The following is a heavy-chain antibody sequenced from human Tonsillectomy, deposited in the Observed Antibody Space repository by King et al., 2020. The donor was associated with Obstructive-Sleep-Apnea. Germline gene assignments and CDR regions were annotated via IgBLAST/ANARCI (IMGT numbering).Heavy chain of an antibody. J-gene: IGHJ6*02. CDR1: EYSFSTYW. Sequence: EQLVQSGAEVKKPGESLKISCKGSEYSFSTYWIAWVRQMPGKGPEWMGIVYPGDSDTRYSPSFQGQVTFSADKSTSTAYLQWSSLKASDTAMYYCARLRYYGSGSPRHMDVWGQGTAITVSS. D-gene: IGHD3-10*01. CDR2: VYPGDSDT. V-gene: IGHV5-51*01. CDR3: ARLRYYGSGSPRHMDV.